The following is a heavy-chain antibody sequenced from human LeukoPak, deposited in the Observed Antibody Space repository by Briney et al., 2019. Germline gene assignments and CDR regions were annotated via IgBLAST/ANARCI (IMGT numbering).Heavy chain of an antibody. J-gene: IGHJ4*02. CDR1: GYSISSGYY. D-gene: IGHD1-26*01. CDR2: IYHSGST. V-gene: IGHV4-38-2*02. CDR3: ASQVRWEGDYY. Sequence: SETLSLTCTVSGYSISSGYYWGWIRQPPGKGLEWIGSIYHSGSTYYNPSLKSRVTISVDTSKNQFSLKLSSVTAADTAVYYCASQVRWEGDYYWGQGTLVTVSS.